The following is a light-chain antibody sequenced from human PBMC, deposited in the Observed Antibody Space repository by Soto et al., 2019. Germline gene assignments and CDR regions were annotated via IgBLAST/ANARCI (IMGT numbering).Light chain of an antibody. J-gene: IGKJ1*01. Sequence: EVVMTRSPGNQYLTPGERATLSCRASQSISSSFLAWYQQRPGQSPRLIIYGASSRATGIPDRFSGSGSGTDFTLTISRLDLEDSAFSYLQHYVTTSWTLLHGTK. CDR2: GAS. CDR1: QSISSSF. CDR3: QHYVTTSWT. V-gene: IGKV3-20*01.